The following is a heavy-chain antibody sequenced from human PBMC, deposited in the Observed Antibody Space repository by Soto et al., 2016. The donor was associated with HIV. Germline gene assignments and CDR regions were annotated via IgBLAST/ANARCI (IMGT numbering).Heavy chain of an antibody. CDR3: AREGVWGSSRPYYFDH. CDR2: MNSGGSR. V-gene: IGHV3-66*01. J-gene: IGHJ4*02. D-gene: IGHD3-16*02. Sequence: EVQLVESGGGLVQPGGSLRLSCAASGFTVSHNYMSWVRQAPGKGLEWVSVMNSGGSRYYSDSVRGRFTISRDNSKNTVYLQMNRLRAEDTAVYYCAREGVWGSSRPYYFDHWGQGFVVTVSS. CDR1: GFTVSHNY.